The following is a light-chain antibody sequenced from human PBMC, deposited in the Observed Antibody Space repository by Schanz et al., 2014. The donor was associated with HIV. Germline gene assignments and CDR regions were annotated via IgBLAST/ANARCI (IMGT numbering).Light chain of an antibody. CDR2: EVT. V-gene: IGLV2-8*01. CDR1: NSDVGGHNY. Sequence: QSALTQPPSASGSPGQSVTISCTGTNSDVGGHNYVSWFQQHPGKAPRLIIYEVTKRPSGVSNRFSGSKSDNTASLTISGLQAEDEADYYCCSYAGSSILVFGGGTKLTVL. CDR3: CSYAGSSILV. J-gene: IGLJ3*02.